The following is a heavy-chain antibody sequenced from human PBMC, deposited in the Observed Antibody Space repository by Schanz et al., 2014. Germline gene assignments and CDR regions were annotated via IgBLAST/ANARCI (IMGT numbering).Heavy chain of an antibody. CDR2: ISNGGGYI. Sequence: VQLLESGGGVVQPGGSLRLSCAASGFTFRDFGLHWVRQAPGKGLEWVSSISNGGGYIYYADSVKGRFTISRDNAKNSVYLQMHSLRAEDTALYYCARDRDAGGYDSWGQGTLVTVSS. CDR1: GFTFRDFG. D-gene: IGHD2-8*02. J-gene: IGHJ5*01. V-gene: IGHV3-21*02. CDR3: ARDRDAGGYDS.